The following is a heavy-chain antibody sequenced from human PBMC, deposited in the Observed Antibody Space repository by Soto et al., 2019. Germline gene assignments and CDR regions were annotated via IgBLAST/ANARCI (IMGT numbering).Heavy chain of an antibody. D-gene: IGHD6-6*01. Sequence: ASVKVSCKASGGTFSSYAISWVRQAPGQGLEWMGGIIPIFGTANYAQKFQGRVTITADESTSTAYMELSSLRSEDTAVYYCARDFPYSSSSSSYYYGMDVWGQGTTVTVSS. CDR1: GGTFSSYA. J-gene: IGHJ6*02. V-gene: IGHV1-69*13. CDR3: ARDFPYSSSSSSYYYGMDV. CDR2: IIPIFGTA.